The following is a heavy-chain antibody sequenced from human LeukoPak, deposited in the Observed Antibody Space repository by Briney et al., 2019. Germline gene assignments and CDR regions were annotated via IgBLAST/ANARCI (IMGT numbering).Heavy chain of an antibody. D-gene: IGHD6-13*01. CDR2: FDPEDGET. V-gene: IGHV1-24*01. CDR3: ARVGYSSSWYRWWFDP. Sequence: ASVKVSCKVSGYTLTELSMHWVRQAPGKGLEWMGGFDPEDGETIYAQKFQGRVTMTEDTSTDTAYMELSSLRSEDTAVYYCARVGYSSSWYRWWFDPWGQGTLVTVSS. J-gene: IGHJ5*02. CDR1: GYTLTELS.